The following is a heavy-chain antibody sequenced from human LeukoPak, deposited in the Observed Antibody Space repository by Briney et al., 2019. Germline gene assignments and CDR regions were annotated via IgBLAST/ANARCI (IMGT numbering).Heavy chain of an antibody. Sequence: GGSLRLSRAGSGFTFTYSMNWVRQAPGKGLEWVSSISVGSTYIYYADSVKGRFTISRDNGKNSLYLQMNSLRAEDTAVYYCARVLIAPAAIDYWGQGTLVTVSS. CDR2: ISVGSTYI. D-gene: IGHD2-2*01. J-gene: IGHJ4*02. CDR3: ARVLIAPAAIDY. CDR1: GFTFTYS. V-gene: IGHV3-21*06.